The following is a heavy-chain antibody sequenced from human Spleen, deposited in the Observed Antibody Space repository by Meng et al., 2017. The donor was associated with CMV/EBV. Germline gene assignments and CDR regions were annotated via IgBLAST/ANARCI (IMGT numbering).Heavy chain of an antibody. CDR2: IYYSGST. Sequence: SETLSLTCTVSGGSISSYYWSWIRQPPGKGLEWIGYIYYSGSTNYSPSLKSRVTISVDTFKNQFSLKLSSVTAADTAVYYCARRLLSIEGDQYFDYWGQGTLVTVSS. J-gene: IGHJ4*02. V-gene: IGHV4-59*01. D-gene: IGHD2-21*02. CDR1: GGSISSYY. CDR3: ARRLLSIEGDQYFDY.